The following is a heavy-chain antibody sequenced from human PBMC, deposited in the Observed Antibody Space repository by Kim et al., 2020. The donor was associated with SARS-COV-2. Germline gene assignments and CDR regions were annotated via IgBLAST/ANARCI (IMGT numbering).Heavy chain of an antibody. J-gene: IGHJ5*02. V-gene: IGHV4-59*13. CDR3: ARVSEARNWVAP. Sequence: SETLSLTCNVSGGSISTYYWSWIRQSPGKGLEWIGYVYYSGTTNYNPSLKSRVTISVDTSKHQLSLKMTSVTAADTAVYYCARVSEARNWVAPWCQGTL. D-gene: IGHD6-25*01. CDR2: VYYSGTT. CDR1: GGSISTYY.